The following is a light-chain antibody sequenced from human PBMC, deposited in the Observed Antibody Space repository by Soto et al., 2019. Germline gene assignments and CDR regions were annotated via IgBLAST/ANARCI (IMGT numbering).Light chain of an antibody. CDR3: QQYGSSPLT. CDR2: GAS. Sequence: EIVLTQSPGTLSLSPGEIATLSCRASQSVSSSYLAWYQQKPGQAPRLPIYGASSRATGIPDRFSGSGSGTDFTLTISRLEPEDFAVYYCQQYGSSPLTFGGGTKVDIK. CDR1: QSVSSSY. J-gene: IGKJ4*01. V-gene: IGKV3-20*01.